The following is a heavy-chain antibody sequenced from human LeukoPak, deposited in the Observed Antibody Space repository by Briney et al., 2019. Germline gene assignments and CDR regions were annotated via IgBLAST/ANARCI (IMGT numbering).Heavy chain of an antibody. Sequence: SGGSLRLSCAASGLTFSSYSMNWVRQAPGKGLEWVSSISSSSSYIYYADSVKGRFTISRDNAKNSLYLQMNSLRAEDTAVYYCASTSWGVPAAKGAFDIWGQGTMVTVSS. CDR1: GLTFSSYS. J-gene: IGHJ3*02. CDR3: ASTSWGVPAAKGAFDI. D-gene: IGHD2-2*01. CDR2: ISSSSSYI. V-gene: IGHV3-21*01.